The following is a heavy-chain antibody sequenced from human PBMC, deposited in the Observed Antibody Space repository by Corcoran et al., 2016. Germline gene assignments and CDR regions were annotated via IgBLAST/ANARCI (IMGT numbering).Heavy chain of an antibody. CDR2: INHSGST. J-gene: IGHJ4*02. D-gene: IGHD2-21*02. V-gene: IGHV4-34*01. CDR1: GGSFSGYY. CDR3: ARGGGNSQGQIDY. Sequence: QVQLQQWGAGLLKPSETLSLTCAVYGGSFSGYYWSWIRQPPGKGLEWIGEINHSGSTNYNPSLKSRVTISVDTSKNQFSLKLSSVTAADTAVYYCARGGGNSQGQIDYWGQGTLVTVSS.